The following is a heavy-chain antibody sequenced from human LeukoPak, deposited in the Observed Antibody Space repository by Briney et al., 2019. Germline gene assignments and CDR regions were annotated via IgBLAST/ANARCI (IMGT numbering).Heavy chain of an antibody. D-gene: IGHD1-1*01. Sequence: GGSLRLSCAASEFAFSLYAMNWVRQAPGEGPEWVSSISGSGAEIRYAVSVKGRFTISRDNSQNTLYLRMNSLRVEDTAIYYCSKDLTTRSIGYFDYWGQGTLVTVSS. J-gene: IGHJ4*02. CDR3: SKDLTTRSIGYFDY. CDR2: ISGSGAEI. V-gene: IGHV3-23*01. CDR1: EFAFSLYA.